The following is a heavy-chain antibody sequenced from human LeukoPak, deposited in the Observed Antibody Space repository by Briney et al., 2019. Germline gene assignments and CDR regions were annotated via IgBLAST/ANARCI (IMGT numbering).Heavy chain of an antibody. CDR2: IYHSGST. CDR3: ARPVVVPAALAFDY. CDR1: GYSISSGYY. Sequence: SETLSLTCAVSGYSISSGYYWGWIRQPPGKGLAWIGRIYHSGSTYYNPSLKSRVTISVDTSKSQFSLKLSSVTAADTAVYYCARPVVVPAALAFDYWGQGTLVTVSS. D-gene: IGHD2-2*01. V-gene: IGHV4-38-2*01. J-gene: IGHJ4*02.